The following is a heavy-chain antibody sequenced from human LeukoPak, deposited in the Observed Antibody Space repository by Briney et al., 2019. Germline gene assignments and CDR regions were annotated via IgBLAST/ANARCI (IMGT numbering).Heavy chain of an antibody. V-gene: IGHV3-30*18. J-gene: IGHJ2*01. CDR1: GFTFSSYG. CDR3: AKAIIVVVPFGYFDL. D-gene: IGHD3-22*01. Sequence: GGSLRLSCAASGFTFSSYGMHWVRQAPGKGLEWVAVISYDGSNKYYADSVKGRFTISRDNSKNTLYLQMNSLRAEDTAVYYCAKAIIVVVPFGYFDLWGRGTLVTVSS. CDR2: ISYDGSNK.